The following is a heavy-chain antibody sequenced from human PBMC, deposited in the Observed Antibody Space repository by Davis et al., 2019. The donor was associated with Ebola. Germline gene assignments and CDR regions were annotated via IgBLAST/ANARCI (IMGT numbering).Heavy chain of an antibody. J-gene: IGHJ4*02. D-gene: IGHD2/OR15-2a*01. CDR3: AKDVRGFNRPMDK. CDR1: EFTFSSYA. Sequence: GESLKISCAASEFTFSSYAMSWVRQAPGKGLEWVSAISGSGDSTYYADSVKGRFTISRDNSKNTMFLQMNSLRAEDTAVYYCAKDVRGFNRPMDKWGQGTLVTVSS. V-gene: IGHV3-23*01. CDR2: ISGSGDST.